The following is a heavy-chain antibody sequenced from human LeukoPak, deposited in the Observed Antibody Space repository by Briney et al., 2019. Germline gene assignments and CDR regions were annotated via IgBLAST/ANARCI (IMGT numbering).Heavy chain of an antibody. CDR1: GYTFTGYY. CDR2: INPNSGGT. CDR3: ARDRVVVPAAIMRCWFDP. V-gene: IGHV1-2*02. D-gene: IGHD2-2*02. Sequence: GASVKVSCKASGYTFTGYYMHWVRQAPGQGLEWMGWINPNSGGTNYAQKFQGRVTMTRDTSISTAYMELSRLRSDDTAVYYCARDRVVVPAAIMRCWFDPWGQGTLVTVSS. J-gene: IGHJ5*02.